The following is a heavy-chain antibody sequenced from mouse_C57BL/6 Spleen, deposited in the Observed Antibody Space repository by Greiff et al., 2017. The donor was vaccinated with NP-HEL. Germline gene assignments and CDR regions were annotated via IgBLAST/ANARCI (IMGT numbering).Heavy chain of an antibody. J-gene: IGHJ4*01. V-gene: IGHV1-81*01. CDR2: IYPRSGNT. D-gene: IGHD1-1*01. CDR3: AREYYGSIDSYYAMDY. CDR1: GYTFTSYG. Sequence: VQLQQSGAELARPGASVKLSCKASGYTFTSYGISWVKQRTGQGLEWIGEIYPRSGNTYYNEKFKGKATLTADKSSSTAYMELRSLTSEDSAVYFCAREYYGSIDSYYAMDYWGQGTSVTVSS.